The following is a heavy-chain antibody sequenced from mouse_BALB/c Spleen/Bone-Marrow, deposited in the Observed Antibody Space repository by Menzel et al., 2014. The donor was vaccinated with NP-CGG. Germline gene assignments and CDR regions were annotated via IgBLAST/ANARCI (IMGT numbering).Heavy chain of an antibody. V-gene: IGHV7-3*02. CDR3: ARYDSYSDNAMDY. J-gene: IGHJ4*01. D-gene: IGHD2-12*01. Sequence: DVQLVESGGGLVQPGSSLRLSCATSGFTFTDYYMNWVRQPPGKALEWLGFIRNKANGYTTEFSASVKGRFTISRDNSQSILYLQMNTLRAEDSATYYCARYDSYSDNAMDYWGQGTSVTVSS. CDR1: GFTFTDYY. CDR2: IRNKANGYTT.